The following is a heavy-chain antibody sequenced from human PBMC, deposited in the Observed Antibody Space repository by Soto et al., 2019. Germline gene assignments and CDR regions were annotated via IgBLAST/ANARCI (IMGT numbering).Heavy chain of an antibody. J-gene: IGHJ4*02. CDR2: IMRKSDGGTT. CDR1: GLSFSETW. Sequence: GGSLRLSCAASGLSFSETWMNWVRQTPGKGLEWVGRIMRKSDGGTTDYAAPVKGRFTISRDDSKTTLYLQMNSLKTEDTAVYYCTTDLRWELQFDYWGQGTQVTVSS. CDR3: TTDLRWELQFDY. V-gene: IGHV3-15*07. D-gene: IGHD1-26*01.